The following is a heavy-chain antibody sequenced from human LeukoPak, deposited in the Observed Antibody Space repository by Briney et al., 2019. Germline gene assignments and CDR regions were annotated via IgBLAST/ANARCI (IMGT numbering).Heavy chain of an antibody. V-gene: IGHV4-59*01. Sequence: PSETLSLTCTVSGGSISSYYWSWIRQPPGKGLEWIGYIYYSGSTNYNPSLKSRVTISVDTSKNQFSLKLSSVTAADTAMYYCARAYYYDMGLPYYFDYWGQGTLVTVSS. CDR2: IYYSGST. D-gene: IGHD3-22*01. J-gene: IGHJ4*02. CDR1: GGSISSYY. CDR3: ARAYYYDMGLPYYFDY.